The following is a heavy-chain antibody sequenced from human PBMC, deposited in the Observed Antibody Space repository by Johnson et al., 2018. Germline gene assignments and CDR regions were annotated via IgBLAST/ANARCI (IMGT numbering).Heavy chain of an antibody. Sequence: QVQLVQSGGGVVQPGRSLRLSCAASGFTFSSYGMHWVRQAPGKGLEWVAVISLDGNIKYYADSVKGRFIISRDNSKNTLTLYLQMNSLRAEDTAVYYRAKADSSGYYYGMDVWGQGTTVTVSS. V-gene: IGHV3-30*18. CDR1: GFTFSSYG. CDR3: AKADSSGYYYGMDV. CDR2: ISLDGNIK. J-gene: IGHJ6*02. D-gene: IGHD3-22*01.